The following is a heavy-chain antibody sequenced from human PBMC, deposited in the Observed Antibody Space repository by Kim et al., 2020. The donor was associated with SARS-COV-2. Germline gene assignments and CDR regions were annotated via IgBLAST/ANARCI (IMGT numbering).Heavy chain of an antibody. CDR1: GGSISSSNW. CDR3: ASYALWFGDSYYYYGMDV. CDR2: IYHSGST. Sequence: SETLSLTCAVSGGSISSSNWWSWVRQPPGKGLEWIGEIYHSGSTNYNPSLKSRVTISVDKSKNQFSLKLSSVTAADTAVYYCASYALWFGDSYYYYGMDVWGQGTPVTVSS. J-gene: IGHJ6*02. V-gene: IGHV4-4*02. D-gene: IGHD3-10*01.